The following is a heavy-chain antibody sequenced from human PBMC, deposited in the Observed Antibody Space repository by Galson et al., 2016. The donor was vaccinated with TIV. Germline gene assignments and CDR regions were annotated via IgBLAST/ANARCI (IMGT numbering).Heavy chain of an antibody. D-gene: IGHD3-22*01. CDR2: ISGYSGNT. CDR3: ARDRGSMTMILVVDYYYGMDV. J-gene: IGHJ6*02. Sequence: SVKVSCKASGYTFSKYGISWVRQAPGQGLEWMGWISGYSGNTNYARKLQGRVIMTTDTSTGTAFMEVRRLTSDDTAVYYCARDRGSMTMILVVDYYYGMDVWGQGTTATVSS. CDR1: GYTFSKYG. V-gene: IGHV1-18*04.